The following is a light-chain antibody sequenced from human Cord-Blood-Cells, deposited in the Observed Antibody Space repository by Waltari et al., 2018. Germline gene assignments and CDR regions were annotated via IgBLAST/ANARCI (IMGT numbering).Light chain of an antibody. CDR1: QSVLYSSNNKNY. J-gene: IGKJ3*01. CDR2: WAS. CDR3: QQYYSTPFT. Sequence: DLVMTQSPDSLAVSLGERATINRKPSQSVLYSSNNKNYLAWYQQKPGQPPKLLIYWASTRESGVPDRFSGSGSGTDFTLTISSLQAEDVAVYYCQQYYSTPFTFGPGTKVDIK. V-gene: IGKV4-1*01.